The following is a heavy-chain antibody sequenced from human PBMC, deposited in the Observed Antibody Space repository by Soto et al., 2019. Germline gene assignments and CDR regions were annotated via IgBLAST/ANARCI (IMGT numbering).Heavy chain of an antibody. CDR1: GGSISSGGYY. V-gene: IGHV4-31*03. CDR3: ARWVGATSFDY. J-gene: IGHJ4*02. Sequence: QVQLQESGPGLVKPSQTLSLTCTVSGGSISSGGYYWSWIRQHPGKGLEWIGYIYYSGSTYYNPSLEXRXTXSIXTSKNQFSMKLRSVTAADTAVYYCARWVGATSFDYWGQGTLVTVSS. D-gene: IGHD1-26*01. CDR2: IYYSGST.